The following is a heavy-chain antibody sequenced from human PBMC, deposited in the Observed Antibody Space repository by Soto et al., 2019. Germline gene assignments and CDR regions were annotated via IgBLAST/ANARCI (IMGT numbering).Heavy chain of an antibody. CDR3: AREEPPGIGGYYFDY. D-gene: IGHD3-16*01. CDR2: IIPIFGTA. V-gene: IGHV1-69*13. Sequence: VASVKVSCKASGGTFSSYAISWVRQAPGQGLEWMGGIIPIFGTANYAQKFQGRVTITADESTSTAYMELSSLRSEDTAVYYCAREEPPGIGGYYFDYWGQGTLVTVSS. CDR1: GGTFSSYA. J-gene: IGHJ4*02.